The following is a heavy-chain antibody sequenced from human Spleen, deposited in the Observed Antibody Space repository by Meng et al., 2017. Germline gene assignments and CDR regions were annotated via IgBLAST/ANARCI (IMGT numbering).Heavy chain of an antibody. J-gene: IGHJ5*02. D-gene: IGHD3-16*01. Sequence: QLQLTESGGGEVQPGRSLRLYCAASGFTLHGYGIHWVRQAPGKGLEWVGVMSYDGTKQFYAASVKGRFTISRDTSKNTVFLQMNSLRAEDTAVYYCTRAVQFDWFDPWGQGTLVTVSS. CDR1: GFTLHGYG. V-gene: IGHV3-33*05. CDR2: MSYDGTKQ. CDR3: TRAVQFDWFDP.